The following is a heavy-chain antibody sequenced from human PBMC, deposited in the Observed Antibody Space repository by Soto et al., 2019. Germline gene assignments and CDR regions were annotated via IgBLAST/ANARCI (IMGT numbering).Heavy chain of an antibody. Sequence: VQLVESGGGLVKPGGSLRLSCAASGFTFNDYYMTWIRQAPGKGLEWISYISISGSNIHYADSVKGRFTISRDNAKKSRYLHMDSLRAEDTAVSFCARGWRYDFWSGYFEFWGQGALVTVSS. CDR1: GFTFNDYY. CDR3: ARGWRYDFWSGYFEF. V-gene: IGHV3-11*01. CDR2: ISISGSNI. J-gene: IGHJ4*02. D-gene: IGHD3-3*01.